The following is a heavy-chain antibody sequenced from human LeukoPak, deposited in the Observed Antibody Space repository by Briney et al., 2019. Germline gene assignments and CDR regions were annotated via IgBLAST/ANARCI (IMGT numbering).Heavy chain of an antibody. V-gene: IGHV4-59*12. J-gene: IGHJ4*02. Sequence: GSLRLSCTGSGFTFGDYAMSWIRQPPGKGLEWIGYISSSGSTNYNPSLGSRVTISVDASRNQFSLNLRSMTAADTAVYYCASGYTNWWPLDYWGQGARVIVSS. CDR3: ASGYTNWWPLDY. D-gene: IGHD2-8*02. CDR1: GFTFGDYA. CDR2: ISSSGST.